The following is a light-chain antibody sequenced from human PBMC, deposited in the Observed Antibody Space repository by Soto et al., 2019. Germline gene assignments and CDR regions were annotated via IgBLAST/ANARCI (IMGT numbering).Light chain of an antibody. V-gene: IGLV2-14*01. CDR3: SSYTSSSTRV. CDR2: DVS. Sequence: QSALTQPASVSGSPGQSITISCTGTSSDVGGYNYVSWYQQHPGKAPKLVIFDVSDRPSGVSNRFSGSKSGNTASLTLSGLQAEDAADYYCSSYTSSSTRVFGTGTKLTVL. CDR1: SSDVGGYNY. J-gene: IGLJ1*01.